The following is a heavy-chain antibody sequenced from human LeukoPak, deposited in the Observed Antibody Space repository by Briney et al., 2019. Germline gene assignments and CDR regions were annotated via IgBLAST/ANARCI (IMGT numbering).Heavy chain of an antibody. D-gene: IGHD6-13*01. CDR1: GFTFDNYG. V-gene: IGHV3-20*04. CDR3: AAGGAPGRFDY. Sequence: GGSLRLSCAASGFTFDNYGMSWVRQAPGKGLEWVSGINWNGGSTGYADSVRGRFTISRDFAKISLFLQMNSLRVEDTAVYYCAAGGAPGRFDYWGQGTLVTVSS. CDR2: INWNGGST. J-gene: IGHJ4*02.